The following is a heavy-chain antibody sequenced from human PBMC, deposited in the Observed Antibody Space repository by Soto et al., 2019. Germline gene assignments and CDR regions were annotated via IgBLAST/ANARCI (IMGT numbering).Heavy chain of an antibody. CDR3: AKGITMIVVPLAFDI. V-gene: IGHV3-23*01. CDR2: ISGSGGST. D-gene: IGHD3-22*01. J-gene: IGHJ3*02. CDR1: GFTFSSYA. Sequence: PGGSLRLSCAASGFTFSSYAMSWVRQAPGKGLEWVSAISGSGGSTYYADSVKGRFTISRDDSKNTLYLQMNSLRAEDTAVYYCAKGITMIVVPLAFDIWGQGTMVTVSS.